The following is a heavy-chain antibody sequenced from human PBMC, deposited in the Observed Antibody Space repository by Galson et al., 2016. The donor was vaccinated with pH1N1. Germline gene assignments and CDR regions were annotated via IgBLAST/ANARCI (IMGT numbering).Heavy chain of an antibody. Sequence: SLRLSCAASGFTFSTYAMSWVRQAPGKGLEWVSSISGSGNIAYYADSVKGRFTISRDNSKNTLYLQMNSLRAEDTPVNYCVKGLLAAVDGDYSCQGRLVTVSS. D-gene: IGHD2-15*01. CDR2: ISGSGNIA. J-gene: IGHJ4*02. V-gene: IGHV3-23*01. CDR1: GFTFSTYA. CDR3: VKGLLAAVDGDY.